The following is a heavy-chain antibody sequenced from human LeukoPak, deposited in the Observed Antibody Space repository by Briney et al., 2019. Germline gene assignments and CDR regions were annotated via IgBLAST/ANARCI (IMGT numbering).Heavy chain of an antibody. V-gene: IGHV3-23*01. CDR2: ITDSGGNT. Sequence: GGSLRLSCAASGFTFSSYAMSWVRQAPGKGLEWVSAITDSGGNTFHADSVKGRFTISRDNSKNTLYLQMSSVRAEDTAIYYCAREIYDSSVPTDYWGQGTLVTVSS. D-gene: IGHD3-22*01. J-gene: IGHJ4*02. CDR1: GFTFSSYA. CDR3: AREIYDSSVPTDY.